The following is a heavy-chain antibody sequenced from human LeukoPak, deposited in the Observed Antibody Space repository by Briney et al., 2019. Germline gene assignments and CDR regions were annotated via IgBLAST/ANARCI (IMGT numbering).Heavy chain of an antibody. Sequence: SSVKVSFKASVYTFTRYYLHWVRQPPAQGLVRLGWINPNSGGTNYAPKFQERVPMTREPFHRPAYMELSRWRSDDTAVYYCGREGETYYYESSVFQHWGEGTLVSVSS. CDR2: INPNSGGT. V-gene: IGHV1-2*02. J-gene: IGHJ1*01. CDR1: VYTFTRYY. D-gene: IGHD3-22*01. CDR3: GREGETYYYESSVFQH.